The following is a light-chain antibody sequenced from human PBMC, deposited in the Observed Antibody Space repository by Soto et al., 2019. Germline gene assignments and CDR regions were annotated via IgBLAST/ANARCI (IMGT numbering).Light chain of an antibody. V-gene: IGKV3-11*01. CDR2: DAY. Sequence: EVVLTQSPVTLSLSPGERATLSCRASQSFRGLLAWYQQKPGQAPRLLIYDAYNRATGIPPRFSGSGSGTDFTLTISSLEPEDSAVYYCQQYGGSPMTFGQGTKVEIK. J-gene: IGKJ1*01. CDR3: QQYGGSPMT. CDR1: QSFRGL.